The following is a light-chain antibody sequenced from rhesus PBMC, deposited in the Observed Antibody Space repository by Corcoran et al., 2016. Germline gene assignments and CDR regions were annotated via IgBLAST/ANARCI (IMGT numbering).Light chain of an antibody. V-gene: IGKV1-25*01. CDR1: QGITND. Sequence: DIQMTQSPSSLSASVGDRVTITCRASQGITNDLAWYQQKPGETPKLRIYEASSLQSGIPSRFSGRGTWTDFTRPISSLQSEDVATYYCQHYYSTPYSFGQGTKVEIK. J-gene: IGKJ2*01. CDR2: EAS. CDR3: QHYYSTPYS.